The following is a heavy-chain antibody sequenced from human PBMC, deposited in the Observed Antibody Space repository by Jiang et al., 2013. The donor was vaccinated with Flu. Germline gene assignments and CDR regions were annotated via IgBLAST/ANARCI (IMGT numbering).Heavy chain of an antibody. J-gene: IGHJ6*04. Sequence: TISRDNSKNTLYLQMNSLRAEDTAVYYCARAMEITMVRGVYGMDVWGKGTTVTVSS. CDR3: ARAMEITMVRGVYGMDV. V-gene: IGHV3-30*01. D-gene: IGHD3-10*01.